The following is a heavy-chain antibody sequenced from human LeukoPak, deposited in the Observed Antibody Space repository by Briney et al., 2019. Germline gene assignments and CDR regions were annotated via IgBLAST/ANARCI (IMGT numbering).Heavy chain of an antibody. CDR3: ARDIYYYDRSGQGDAFDI. J-gene: IGHJ3*02. V-gene: IGHV3-48*01. CDR2: ISSSSSTI. D-gene: IGHD3-22*01. CDR1: GFTFSSYS. Sequence: AGGSLRLSCAASGFTFSSYSMNWVRQAPGKGLEWVSYISSSSSTIYYADSVKGRFTISRDNAKNSLYLQMNSLRVEDTAVYYCARDIYYYDRSGQGDAFDIWGQGTMVTVSS.